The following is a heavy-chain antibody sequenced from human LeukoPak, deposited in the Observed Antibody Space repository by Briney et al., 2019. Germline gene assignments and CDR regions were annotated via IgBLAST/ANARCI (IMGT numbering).Heavy chain of an antibody. V-gene: IGHV3-23*01. CDR2: ISGSGGTT. CDR1: VFTFSNYA. D-gene: IGHD2-2*01. J-gene: IGHJ4*02. Sequence: GGSLRLSCAASVFTFSNYAMSWVRQAPGKGLEWVSAISGSGGTTYYADSVKGRFTISRDNPKNMLYLQMNSLRAEDTAVYYCARDPNSYCSSTSCYGWDYFDYWGQGTLVTVSS. CDR3: ARDPNSYCSSTSCYGWDYFDY.